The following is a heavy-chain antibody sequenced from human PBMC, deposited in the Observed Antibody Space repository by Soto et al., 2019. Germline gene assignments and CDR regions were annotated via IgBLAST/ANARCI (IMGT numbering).Heavy chain of an antibody. V-gene: IGHV1-3*01. CDR1: GYTFTSYA. J-gene: IGHJ5*02. Sequence: ASVKVSCKTSGYTFTSYAMHWVPQAPGQRLEWMGWINAGNGNTKYSQKFQGRVTITRDTSASTAYMELSSLRSADTAVYYCARDLEDPWFDPWGQGTLVTVSS. CDR3: ARDLEDPWFDP. D-gene: IGHD3-3*01. CDR2: INAGNGNT.